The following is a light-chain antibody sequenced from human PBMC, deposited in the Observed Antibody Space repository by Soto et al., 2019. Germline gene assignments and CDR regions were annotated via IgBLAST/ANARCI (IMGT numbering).Light chain of an antibody. CDR2: KAS. CDR3: QQYSSYWT. Sequence: DIQMTQSPSTLSASVGDRVTITCRASQSISSWLAWFQQKPGKAPKLLIYKASNLESGVPSRFSGSGSGTEFTLTISSLQPDDFATYYCQQYSSYWTFGQGTKVDNK. CDR1: QSISSW. V-gene: IGKV1-5*03. J-gene: IGKJ1*01.